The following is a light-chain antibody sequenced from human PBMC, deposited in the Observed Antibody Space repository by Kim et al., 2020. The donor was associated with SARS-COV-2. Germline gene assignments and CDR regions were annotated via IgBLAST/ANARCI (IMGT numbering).Light chain of an antibody. CDR3: QQYGSSRGA. Sequence: LSPGERATLSCRASQSVDRNYLAWYQHRPGQSPRLLIYGISTRAAGVPDRFSGSGSGTDFSLTITRPEPEDFAVYYCQQYGSSRGAFGQGTKLEI. J-gene: IGKJ2*01. V-gene: IGKV3-20*01. CDR2: GIS. CDR1: QSVDRNY.